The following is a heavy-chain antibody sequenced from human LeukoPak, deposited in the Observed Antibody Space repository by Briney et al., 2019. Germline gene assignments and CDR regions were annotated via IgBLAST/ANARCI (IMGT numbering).Heavy chain of an antibody. CDR1: GFIFSSYA. V-gene: IGHV3-23*01. Sequence: PGGSLRLSCAASGFIFSSYAMSWVRQAPGKGLEWVSAISGSGGSTYYADSVKGRFTISRDNSKNTLYLQMNNLRAEDTAVYYCAKEYYDSGSYYKNWFDPWGQGSLVTVSS. CDR3: AKEYYDSGSYYKNWFDP. D-gene: IGHD3-10*01. CDR2: ISGSGGST. J-gene: IGHJ5*02.